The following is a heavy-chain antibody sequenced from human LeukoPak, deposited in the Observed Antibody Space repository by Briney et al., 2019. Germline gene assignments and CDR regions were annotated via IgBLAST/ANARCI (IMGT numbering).Heavy chain of an antibody. Sequence: GVSLRLSCAASRFTFSNYGMHWVRQAPGRGLEWVAVISYDGGDQYYTDSVKGRFTISRDNSKNTLYLQMNSLRAEDTAVYYCAKGYSYGTVYVFDDWGQGTMVTVSS. CDR2: ISYDGGDQ. D-gene: IGHD5-18*01. V-gene: IGHV3-30*18. J-gene: IGHJ3*01. CDR1: RFTFSNYG. CDR3: AKGYSYGTVYVFDD.